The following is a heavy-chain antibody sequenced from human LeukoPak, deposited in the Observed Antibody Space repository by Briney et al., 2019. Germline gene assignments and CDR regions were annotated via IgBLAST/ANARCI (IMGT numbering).Heavy chain of an antibody. CDR3: ARAGLRWFYDY. D-gene: IGHD4-23*01. Sequence: ASVKVSCKASGYTFTSYAMHWVRQAPGQRLEWMGWIDAGNGNTKYSQKFQGRVTITRDTSASTAYMELSSLRSEDTAVYYCARAGLRWFYDYWGQGTLVTVSS. CDR2: IDAGNGNT. V-gene: IGHV1-3*01. CDR1: GYTFTSYA. J-gene: IGHJ4*02.